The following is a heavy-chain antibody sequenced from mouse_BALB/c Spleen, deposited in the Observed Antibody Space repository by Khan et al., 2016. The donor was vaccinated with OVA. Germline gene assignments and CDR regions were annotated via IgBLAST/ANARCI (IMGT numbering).Heavy chain of an antibody. V-gene: IGHV1S56*01. CDR3: ARSDSGTVFDY. CDR2: IYPGYVNT. Sequence: QVQLQQSGPELVKPGASVRISCKASGYMFTGYYIHWVKQRPGQGLEWIGWIYPGYVNTKYNENFKGKATLTADKSSSTAYMQLSSPTSEDSAVXFCARSDSGTVFDYWGQGTTLTVSS. J-gene: IGHJ2*01. CDR1: GYMFTGYY. D-gene: IGHD4-1*01.